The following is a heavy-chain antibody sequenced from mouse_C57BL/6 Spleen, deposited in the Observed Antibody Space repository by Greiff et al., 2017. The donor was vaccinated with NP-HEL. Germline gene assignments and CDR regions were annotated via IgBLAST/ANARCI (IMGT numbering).Heavy chain of an antibody. CDR1: GYTFTDYY. D-gene: IGHD3-2*02. V-gene: IGHV1-76*01. Sequence: VQLQQSGAELVRPGASVKLSCKASGYTFTDYYINWVKQRPGQGLEWIARIYPGSGNTYYNEKFKGKATLTAEKSSSTAYMQLSSLTSEDSAVYFCGRSTAQADYFDYWGQGTTLTVSS. CDR2: IYPGSGNT. J-gene: IGHJ2*01. CDR3: GRSTAQADYFDY.